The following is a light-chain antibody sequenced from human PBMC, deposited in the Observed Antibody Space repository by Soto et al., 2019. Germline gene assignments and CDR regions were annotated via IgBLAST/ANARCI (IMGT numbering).Light chain of an antibody. CDR2: GAS. Sequence: EIVLTQSPGTLSLSPGERVTLSCGASQSLSSNSLAGYQQKPGQAPRLLIYGASSRATGIPDRFSGSGSGTEFTLTISRLEPTDFAVYFCQQYGTSPYTFGQGTMLQIK. V-gene: IGKV3-20*01. J-gene: IGKJ2*01. CDR1: QSLSSNS. CDR3: QQYGTSPYT.